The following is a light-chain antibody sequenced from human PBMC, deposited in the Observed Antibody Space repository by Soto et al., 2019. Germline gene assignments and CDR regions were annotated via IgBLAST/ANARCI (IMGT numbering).Light chain of an antibody. V-gene: IGKV1-5*01. CDR2: DAS. CDR1: QNSRDW. Sequence: DIQMTQSPSTLSASVGDRVTITCRASQNSRDWVAWYQQKPGQAPKLLIYDASKLFPGVPSRFSGSGSGTEFTLTISSLQPDDFATYYCQQYNTYSTFGQGTKVDI. CDR3: QQYNTYST. J-gene: IGKJ1*01.